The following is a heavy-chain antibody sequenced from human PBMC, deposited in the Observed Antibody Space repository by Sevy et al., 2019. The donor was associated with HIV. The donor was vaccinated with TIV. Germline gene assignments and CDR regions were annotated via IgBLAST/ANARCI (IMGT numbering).Heavy chain of an antibody. Sequence: GGSLRLSCAASGFTFSSYWMSWVRQAPGKGLEWVANIKQDGSEKYYVDSVKGRFTISRDNAKNSLYLQMNSLRAEDTAVYYCARARVGATRPVYFDYWGQRTLVTVSS. CDR3: ARARVGATRPVYFDY. CDR2: IKQDGSEK. J-gene: IGHJ4*02. V-gene: IGHV3-7*01. D-gene: IGHD1-26*01. CDR1: GFTFSSYW.